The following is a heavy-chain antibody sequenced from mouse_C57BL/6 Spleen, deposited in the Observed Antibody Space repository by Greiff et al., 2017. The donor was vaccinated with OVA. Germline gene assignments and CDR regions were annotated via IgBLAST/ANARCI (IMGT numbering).Heavy chain of an antibody. CDR3: TGYYYGSSYYAMDD. J-gene: IGHJ4*01. CDR2: IDPENGDT. D-gene: IGHD1-1*01. Sequence: VQLQQSGAELVRPGASVKLSCTASGFNIKDDYMHWVKQRPEPGLEWIGWIDPENGDTEYASQFQGKAPITADTSSNTAYLQLSSLTSEDTAVYYCTGYYYGSSYYAMDDWGQGTSVTVSS. CDR1: GFNIKDDY. V-gene: IGHV14-4*01.